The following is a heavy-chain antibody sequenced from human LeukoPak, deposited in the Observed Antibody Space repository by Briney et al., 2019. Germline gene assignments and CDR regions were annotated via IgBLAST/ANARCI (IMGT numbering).Heavy chain of an antibody. Sequence: ASVKVSCKASGGTFSSYAISWVRQAPGQGLEWMGGIIPIFGTANYAQKFQGRVTITADESTSTAYMELSSLRSEDTAVYYCARDVGWLQLRSELDYWGQGTLVTVSS. J-gene: IGHJ4*02. CDR2: IIPIFGTA. CDR1: GGTFSSYA. CDR3: ARDVGWLQLRSELDY. V-gene: IGHV1-69*13. D-gene: IGHD5-24*01.